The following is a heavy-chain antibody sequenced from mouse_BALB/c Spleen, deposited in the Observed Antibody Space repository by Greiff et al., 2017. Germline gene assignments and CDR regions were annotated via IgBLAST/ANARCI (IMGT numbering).Heavy chain of an antibody. CDR1: GYTFTSYV. CDR3: ARDYDYDGY. V-gene: IGHV1-14*01. Sequence: EVKLMESGPELVKPGASVKMSCKASGYTFTSYVMHWVKQKPGQGLEWIGYINPYNDGTKYNEKFKGKATLTSDKSSSTAYMELSSLTSEDSAVYYCARDYDYDGYWGQGTTLTVSS. CDR2: INPYNDGT. J-gene: IGHJ2*01. D-gene: IGHD2-4*01.